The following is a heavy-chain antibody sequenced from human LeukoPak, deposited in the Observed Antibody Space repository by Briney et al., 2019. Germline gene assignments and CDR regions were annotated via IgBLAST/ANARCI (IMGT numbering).Heavy chain of an antibody. Sequence: GGSLRLSCAASGFTFSDYYMSWVRQAPGKGLEWVSFIRSNAYGATTEYAASVKGRFIISRDDSKSIAYLQMNSLKTEDTAVYYCSRADYYGSGSPISLDVWGKGTTVTVSS. CDR3: SRADYYGSGSPISLDV. D-gene: IGHD3-10*01. CDR2: IRSNAYGATT. V-gene: IGHV3-49*04. J-gene: IGHJ6*04. CDR1: GFTFSDYY.